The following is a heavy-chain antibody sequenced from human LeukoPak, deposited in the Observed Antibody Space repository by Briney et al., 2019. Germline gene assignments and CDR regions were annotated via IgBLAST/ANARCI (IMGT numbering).Heavy chain of an antibody. Sequence: ASAKVSCKASGYIFTSYYMHWVRQAPAQGLEWMGIINPSGGSTSYAQKFQGRVTMTRDTSTSTVYMELSSLRSEDTAVYYCASAYSSSSGIDYWGQGTLVTVSS. D-gene: IGHD6-6*01. CDR2: INPSGGST. CDR3: ASAYSSSSGIDY. J-gene: IGHJ4*02. V-gene: IGHV1-46*01. CDR1: GYIFTSYY.